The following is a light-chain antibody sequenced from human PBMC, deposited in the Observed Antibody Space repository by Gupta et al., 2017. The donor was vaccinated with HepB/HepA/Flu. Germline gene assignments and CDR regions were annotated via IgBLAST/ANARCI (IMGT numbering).Light chain of an antibody. J-gene: IGKJ4*01. Sequence: DIVLTQSPDSLAVSLGERATINCKSSQSVLYSANNKNYLAWYQQKPGQPPKMLIYWASTRESGVPDRFSGSGSGTDFTLTISRLQAEDVAVYYCQQDDSTPLTLGGGTKVEIK. CDR3: QQDDSTPLT. CDR2: WAS. V-gene: IGKV4-1*01. CDR1: QSVLYSANNKNY.